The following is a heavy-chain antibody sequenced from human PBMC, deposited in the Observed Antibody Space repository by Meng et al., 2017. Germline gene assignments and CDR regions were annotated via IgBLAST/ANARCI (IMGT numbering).Heavy chain of an antibody. CDR2: IYHSGST. CDR1: GYSISSGYY. J-gene: IGHJ4*02. D-gene: IGHD6-19*01. V-gene: IGHV4-38-2*02. Sequence: SETLSLTCTVSGYSISSGYYWGWIRQPPGKGLEWIGSIYHSGSTYYNPSLKSRVTISVDTSKNQFSLKLSSVTAADTAVYYCARGSLDSSGWYIDYWGQGTLVTVSS. CDR3: ARGSLDSSGWYIDY.